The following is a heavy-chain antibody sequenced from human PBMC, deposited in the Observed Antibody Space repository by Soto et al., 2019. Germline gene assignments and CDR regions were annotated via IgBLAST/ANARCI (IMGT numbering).Heavy chain of an antibody. Sequence: EVQLVESGGGLVQPGGSLRLSCAASGFSFDSYWMHWVRQAPGQGPVWVSRIDYDGTTTNYADSVKGRFTISRDNANSTLYPQMNSWRPEDTAVYYCARGPRASSVGTGAYWGQGTLVTVSS. CDR1: GFSFDSYW. CDR3: ARGPRASSVGTGAY. J-gene: IGHJ1*01. D-gene: IGHD2-2*01. V-gene: IGHV3-74*01. CDR2: IDYDGTTT.